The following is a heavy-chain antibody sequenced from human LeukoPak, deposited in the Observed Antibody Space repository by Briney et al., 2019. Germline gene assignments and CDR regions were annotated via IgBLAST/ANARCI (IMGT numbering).Heavy chain of an antibody. CDR2: IGGSGAAT. V-gene: IGHV3-23*01. CDR3: VIGPRQKRGLNTY. D-gene: IGHD3/OR15-3a*01. J-gene: IGHJ4*02. Sequence: TGGSLRLSCAASGFTFSSYAMSWVRQAPRKGLVWVSGIGGSGAATYYADSVKGRFTISRDKSETTLYLQMNSLRDEDTAIYYCVIGPRQKRGLNTYWGQGTLVTVSS. CDR1: GFTFSSYA.